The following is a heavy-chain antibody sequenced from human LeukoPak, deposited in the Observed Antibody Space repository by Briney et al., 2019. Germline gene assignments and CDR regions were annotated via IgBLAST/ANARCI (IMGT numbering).Heavy chain of an antibody. J-gene: IGHJ4*02. CDR1: GYSISSGYY. Sequence: SETLSLTCTVSGYSISSGYYWGWIRQPPGKGLEWIGSIYHSGRTFYNPSLKSRVTISLDSSKNQFSLRLSSVTAADTAVYYCASLSSGYYSRLDYWGQGTLVTVSS. D-gene: IGHD3-22*01. V-gene: IGHV4-38-2*02. CDR3: ASLSSGYYSRLDY. CDR2: IYHSGRT.